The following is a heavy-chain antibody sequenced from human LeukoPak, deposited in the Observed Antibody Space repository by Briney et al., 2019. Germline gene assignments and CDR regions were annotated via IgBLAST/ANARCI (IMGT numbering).Heavy chain of an antibody. CDR1: GSTFTGYY. D-gene: IGHD2-15*01. V-gene: IGHV1-2*02. CDR2: INPYSGGT. J-gene: IGHJ6*02. Sequence: PSVKVSCNASGSTFTGYYMHWVRQAPGQGSEWMGWINPYSGGTNYARKCQGRGTMRRDPSTSTAYMGLSRLRSADTAVYDCEREGVGFVVVVAARYYYYGMDVWGQGTTVTVSS. CDR3: EREGVGFVVVVAARYYYYGMDV.